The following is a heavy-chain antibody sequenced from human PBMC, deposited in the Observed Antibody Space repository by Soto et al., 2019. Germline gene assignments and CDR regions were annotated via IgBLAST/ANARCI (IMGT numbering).Heavy chain of an antibody. V-gene: IGHV4-61*01. Sequence: PSETLSLTCSVSDDSINSDKYYWGWIRQPPGKGLEWIGYIYYSGSTNYNPSLKSRVTISVDTSKNQFSLKLSSVTAADTAVYYCARIWGSEQLVRRYYYYYYYMDVWGKGTTVTVSS. CDR3: ARIWGSEQLVRRYYYYYYYMDV. CDR1: DDSINSDKYY. CDR2: IYYSGST. J-gene: IGHJ6*03. D-gene: IGHD6-6*01.